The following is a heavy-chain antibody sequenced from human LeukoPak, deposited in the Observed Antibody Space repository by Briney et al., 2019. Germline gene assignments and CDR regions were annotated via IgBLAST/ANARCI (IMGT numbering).Heavy chain of an antibody. D-gene: IGHD2-15*01. Sequence: QPGGTLRLSCAASGFTFNTYYMNWIRQAPGKGLEWISYISSSGDTIYYADSVKGRFTISRDNAKNSLYLHMNSLRAEDTAVYYCARDEYCSGGSFYSAGAFDFWGQGTMVTVSS. J-gene: IGHJ3*01. CDR2: ISSSGDTI. V-gene: IGHV3-48*03. CDR1: GFTFNTYY. CDR3: ARDEYCSGGSFYSAGAFDF.